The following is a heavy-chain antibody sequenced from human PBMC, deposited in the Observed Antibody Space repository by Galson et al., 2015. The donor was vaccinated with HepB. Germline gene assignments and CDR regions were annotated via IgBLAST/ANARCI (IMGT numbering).Heavy chain of an antibody. J-gene: IGHJ4*02. CDR1: GGTFSSYA. V-gene: IGHV1-69*04. Sequence: SCKASGGTFSSYALSWVRQAPGQGLEWMGRIIPILGIANYAQKFQGRVTITADKSTSTAYMELSSLRSEDTAVYYCARESDYYDSSGYYFRCWGQGTLVTVSS. CDR2: IIPILGIA. CDR3: ARESDYYDSSGYYFRC. D-gene: IGHD3-22*01.